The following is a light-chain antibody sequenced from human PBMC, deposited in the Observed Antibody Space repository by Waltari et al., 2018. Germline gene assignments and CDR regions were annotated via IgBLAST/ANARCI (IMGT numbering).Light chain of an antibody. J-gene: IGLJ3*02. V-gene: IGLV1-40*01. CDR1: SSNTGADYE. Sequence: QSVLTQPPSVSGAPGQRVTISCTGSSSNTGADYESHWYQQLPGTAPKRLIYGNNNRPSRVPDRFSGSKSGSSASLAITGLQAEDEAYYYCQSYDNSLSGFWVFGGGTKLTVL. CDR2: GNN. CDR3: QSYDNSLSGFWV.